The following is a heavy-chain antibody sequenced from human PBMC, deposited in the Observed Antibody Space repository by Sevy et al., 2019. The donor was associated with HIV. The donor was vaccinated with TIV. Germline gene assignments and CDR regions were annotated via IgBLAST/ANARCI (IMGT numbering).Heavy chain of an antibody. D-gene: IGHD3-22*01. CDR2: ISGSGGST. CDR1: GFTFSSYA. Sequence: GGSLRLSCAASGFTFSSYAMSWVRQAPGKGLEWVSAISGSGGSTYYADSVKGRFTISRDNSKNTLYLKMNSLRAEDTAVYYCAKDWYYYDSSGYYYYPYFDYWGQGTLVTVSS. J-gene: IGHJ4*02. CDR3: AKDWYYYDSSGYYYYPYFDY. V-gene: IGHV3-23*01.